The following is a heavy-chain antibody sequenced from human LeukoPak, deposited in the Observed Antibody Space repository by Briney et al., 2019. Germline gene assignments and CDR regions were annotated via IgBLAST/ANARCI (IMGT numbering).Heavy chain of an antibody. CDR3: VKGLSVAGRGAFDI. J-gene: IGHJ3*02. CDR2: ISYDGSNK. D-gene: IGHD6-19*01. V-gene: IGHV3-30*18. CDR1: GFTFSSYG. Sequence: GGSLRLSCAASGFTFSSYGMHWVRQAPGKGLEWVAVISYDGSNKYYADSVKGRFTISRDNSKNTLYLQMNSLRAEDTAVYYCVKGLSVAGRGAFDIFVQGTMVTVSS.